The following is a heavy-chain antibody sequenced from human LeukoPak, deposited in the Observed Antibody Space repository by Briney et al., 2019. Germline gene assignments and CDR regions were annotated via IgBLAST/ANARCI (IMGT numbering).Heavy chain of an antibody. J-gene: IGHJ4*02. V-gene: IGHV3-74*01. CDR2: ISPTGSTT. Sequence: PGGSLRLSCTASGSSFSGHWMHWARQLPGKGPVWVSRISPTGSTTSYADSVKGRFTVSRDNAKNTLYLQVNNLRAEDTAVYYCARGPNSNWSGLDFWGQGTLLTVSS. D-gene: IGHD6-6*01. CDR3: ARGPNSNWSGLDF. CDR1: GSSFSGHW.